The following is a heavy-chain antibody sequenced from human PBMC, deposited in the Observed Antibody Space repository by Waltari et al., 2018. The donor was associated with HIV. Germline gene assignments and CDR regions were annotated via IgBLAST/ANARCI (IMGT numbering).Heavy chain of an antibody. V-gene: IGHV3-43*01. D-gene: IGHD3-10*01. J-gene: IGHJ6*02. CDR3: ARGLAMVRGAYYYYGLDV. CDR2: ISWDGDNA. CDR1: GFTFEDYT. Sequence: EAHLVESGGTVVQPGGSLRLSCVPSGFTFEDYTMHWVRQAPGKGLEWLAIISWDGDNADYADPVKGRFTISRDNRKNSLYLQMHSLRSEDTALYYCARGLAMVRGAYYYYGLDVWGRGTTVTVSS.